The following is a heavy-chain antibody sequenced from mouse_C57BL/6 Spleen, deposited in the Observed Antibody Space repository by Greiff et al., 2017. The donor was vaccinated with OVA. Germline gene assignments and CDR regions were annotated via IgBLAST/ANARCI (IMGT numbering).Heavy chain of an antibody. V-gene: IGHV14-4*01. Sequence: EVQVVESGAELVRPGASVKLSCTASGFNIKDDYMHWVKQRPEQGLEWIGWIDPENGDTEYASKFQGKATITADTSSNTAYLQLSSLTSEDTAVYYCTTPGTNAYWGQGTLVTVSA. CDR3: TTPGTNAY. CDR2: IDPENGDT. CDR1: GFNIKDDY. D-gene: IGHD4-1*01. J-gene: IGHJ3*01.